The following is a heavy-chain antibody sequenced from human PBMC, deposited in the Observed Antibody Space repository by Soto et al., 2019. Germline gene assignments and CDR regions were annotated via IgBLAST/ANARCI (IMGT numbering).Heavy chain of an antibody. V-gene: IGHV4-30-4*01. CDR2: IYNSGST. CDR3: ARERKDSSGYLDY. D-gene: IGHD3-22*01. J-gene: IGHJ4*02. CDR1: GGYISSGAYY. Sequence: SEILSLTCTVSGGYISSGAYYWSGIRQPPGKGLEWIGYIYNSGSTYDNTSLKSRVTISVDTSKNQFSLKLSSVTAADTAVYYWARERKDSSGYLDYWGQRTLVTVSS.